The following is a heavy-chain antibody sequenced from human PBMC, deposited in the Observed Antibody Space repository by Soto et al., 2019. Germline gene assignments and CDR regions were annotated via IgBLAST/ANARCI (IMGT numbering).Heavy chain of an antibody. J-gene: IGHJ4*02. Sequence: EVQLVESGGGLVQPGGSLRLSCAASGFTFNRYWMKWVRQAPGRGLEWMGNINQDGSEKHYVDPVKGRFTISRDNAKDSVYLQMNSLKAEDTAMYYCARGGYDYSNPFDYWGQGTLVTVSS. CDR2: INQDGSEK. CDR3: ARGGYDYSNPFDY. CDR1: GFTFNRYW. V-gene: IGHV3-7*04. D-gene: IGHD4-4*01.